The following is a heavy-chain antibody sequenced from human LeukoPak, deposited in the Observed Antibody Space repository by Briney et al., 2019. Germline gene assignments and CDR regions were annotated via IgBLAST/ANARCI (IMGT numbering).Heavy chain of an antibody. D-gene: IGHD3-22*01. CDR3: ARDSIHGYYDSSGYSTLFDY. J-gene: IGHJ4*02. V-gene: IGHV3-21*01. CDR2: ISSSSSYI. Sequence: GGSLRLSCAASGFTFSSYSMNWVRQAPGKGLEWVSSISSSSSYIYYADSVKGRFTISRDNAKNSLYLQMNSLRAEDTAVYFCARDSIHGYYDSSGYSTLFDYWGQGTLVTVSS. CDR1: GFTFSSYS.